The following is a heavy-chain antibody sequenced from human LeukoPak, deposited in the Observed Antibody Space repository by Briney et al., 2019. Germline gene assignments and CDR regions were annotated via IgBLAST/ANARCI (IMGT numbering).Heavy chain of an antibody. D-gene: IGHD6-13*01. V-gene: IGHV3-74*01. CDR3: VRDRSSSWYFRLDP. CDR1: GFTFSSYW. CDR2: INTDGIP. Sequence: PGGSLRLSCAVSGFTFSSYWMHWVRQAPGKGLVWVSRINTDGIPRYADSVKGRFTISRDNAKNTLYLQMNSLRAEDTAVHYCVRDRSSSWYFRLDPWGQGTLVTVSS. J-gene: IGHJ5*02.